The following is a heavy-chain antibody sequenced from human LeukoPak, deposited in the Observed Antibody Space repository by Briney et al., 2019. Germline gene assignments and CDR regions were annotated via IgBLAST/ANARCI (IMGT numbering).Heavy chain of an antibody. Sequence: SVKVSCKASGGTFSSYAISWVRQAPGQGLEGMGGIIPIFGTANYAQKFQGRVTITTDESTSTAYMELSSLRSEDTAVYYCARVAGPDFAYDSSGYPTDWFDPWGQGTLVTVSS. D-gene: IGHD3-22*01. CDR3: ARVAGPDFAYDSSGYPTDWFDP. CDR2: IIPIFGTA. CDR1: GGTFSSYA. V-gene: IGHV1-69*05. J-gene: IGHJ5*02.